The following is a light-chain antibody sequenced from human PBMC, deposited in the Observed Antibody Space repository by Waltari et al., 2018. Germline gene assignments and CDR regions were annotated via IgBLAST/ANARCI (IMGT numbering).Light chain of an antibody. J-gene: IGKJ4*01. CDR1: QSLVYSDGNTY. CDR3: HQYHTSPLT. V-gene: IGKV2-30*01. CDR2: KVS. Sequence: DVVMNQSPLSLPVTLGQPASISCRSSQSLVYSDGNTYLNWFQHRPGQSPRRLIYKVSIRDSGVPDRFSGSGSGTDFTLTISRLEPEDFVVYYCHQYHTSPLTFGGGTKVEIK.